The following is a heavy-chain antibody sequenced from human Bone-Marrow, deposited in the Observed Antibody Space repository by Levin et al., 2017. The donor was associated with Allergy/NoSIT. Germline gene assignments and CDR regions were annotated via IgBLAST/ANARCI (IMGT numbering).Heavy chain of an antibody. CDR1: GGSISSGGYY. CDR2: IYYSGST. J-gene: IGHJ6*03. Sequence: SETLSLTCTVSGGSISSGGYYWSWIRQHPGKGLEWIGYIYYSGSTYYNPSLKSRVTISVDTSKNQFSLKLSSVTAADTAVYYCARGLRDVDDFWSGYFHYYYYMDVWGKGTTVTVSS. D-gene: IGHD3-3*01. CDR3: ARGLRDVDDFWSGYFHYYYYMDV. V-gene: IGHV4-31*03.